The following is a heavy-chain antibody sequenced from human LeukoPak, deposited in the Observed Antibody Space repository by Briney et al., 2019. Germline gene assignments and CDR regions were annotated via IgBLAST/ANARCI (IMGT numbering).Heavy chain of an antibody. CDR3: ARQLSNTLYYGSGSHLDY. V-gene: IGHV3-33*01. CDR1: GFTFSSFG. Sequence: PGGSLRLSCAASGFTFSSFGMHWVRLAPGKGLEWVAFTWYDGSNKCCSYSVKGRVTISRDNSKSTLYLQMSSQGAEDTAVYYCARQLSNTLYYGSGSHLDYGGQGTLVTVSS. J-gene: IGHJ4*02. CDR2: TWYDGSNK. D-gene: IGHD3-10*01.